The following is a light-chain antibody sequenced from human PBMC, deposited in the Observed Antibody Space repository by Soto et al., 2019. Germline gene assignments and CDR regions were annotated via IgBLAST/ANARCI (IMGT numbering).Light chain of an antibody. Sequence: EIVLTQSPGTLSLSPGERATHSCRASQSVSSSFLAWYQQKPGQAPRLLIYGASSGATGIPDRFSGSGSGTDFTLTISSLEPEDFAVYYCQQRSNWPPITFGQGTRLEIK. CDR3: QQRSNWPPIT. J-gene: IGKJ5*01. CDR1: QSVSSSF. V-gene: IGKV3D-20*02. CDR2: GAS.